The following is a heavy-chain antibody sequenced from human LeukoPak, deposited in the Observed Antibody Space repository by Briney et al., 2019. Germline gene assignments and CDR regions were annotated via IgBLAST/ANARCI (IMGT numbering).Heavy chain of an antibody. Sequence: SETLSLTCAVYGGTFSGYYWSWIRQPPGKGLEWIGEINHSGSTNYNPSLKSRVTISVDTSKNQFSLKLSSVTAADTAVYYCARHPLGNPADYYFDYWGQGTLVTVSS. CDR3: ARHPLGNPADYYFDY. CDR2: INHSGST. J-gene: IGHJ4*02. V-gene: IGHV4-34*01. CDR1: GGTFSGYY. D-gene: IGHD4-23*01.